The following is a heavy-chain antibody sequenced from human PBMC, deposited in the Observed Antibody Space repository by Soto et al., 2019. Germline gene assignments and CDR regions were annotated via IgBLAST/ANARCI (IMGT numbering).Heavy chain of an antibody. CDR1: GFTFSSYS. V-gene: IGHV3-48*01. D-gene: IGHD2-2*01. J-gene: IGHJ5*01. Sequence: EVQLVESGGGLVQPGGSLRLSCAASGFTFSSYSMNWVRQAPGKGLEWVSYISSSRSTIYYADSVKGRFTISRDNAKNPLELQMNSRRAEDTAVYYCARDCPGSSTTCYGNEGFDSWGQGTLVTVSS. CDR3: ARDCPGSSTTCYGNEGFDS. CDR2: ISSSRSTI.